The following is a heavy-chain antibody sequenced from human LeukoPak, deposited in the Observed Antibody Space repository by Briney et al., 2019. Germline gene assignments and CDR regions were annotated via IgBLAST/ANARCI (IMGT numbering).Heavy chain of an antibody. Sequence: PGGSLRLSCAASGFTFSSYAMSWVRQAPGKGLEWVSAISGSGGSTYYADSVKGRFTISRDNSKNTLYLQMNSLRAEDTAVYYCAKDLPSYYDSSGLYAFDIWGQGTMVTVSS. CDR3: AKDLPSYYDSSGLYAFDI. V-gene: IGHV3-23*01. J-gene: IGHJ3*02. D-gene: IGHD3-22*01. CDR1: GFTFSSYA. CDR2: ISGSGGST.